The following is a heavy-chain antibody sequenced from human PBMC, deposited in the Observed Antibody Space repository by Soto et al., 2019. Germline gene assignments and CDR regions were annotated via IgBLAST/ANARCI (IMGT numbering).Heavy chain of an antibody. CDR1: GDSISSPTW. D-gene: IGHD4-17*01. CDR2: VYHSGST. J-gene: IGHJ4*02. CDR3: ATRAPIDGDPY. V-gene: IGHV4-4*02. Sequence: QVQLQESGPGLVKPSETLSLTCDVSGDSISSPTWWTWVRQPPGKGLEWIGEVYHSGSTNYNSSLKSRVTISVDKSKNQFSLRLTSVTAADTAMYYCATRAPIDGDPYWGQGTLVTVSS.